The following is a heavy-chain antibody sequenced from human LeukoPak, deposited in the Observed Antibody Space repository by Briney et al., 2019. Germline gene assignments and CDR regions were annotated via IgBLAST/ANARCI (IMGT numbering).Heavy chain of an antibody. V-gene: IGHV4-34*01. CDR1: GGSFSGYY. J-gene: IGHJ6*03. D-gene: IGHD6-19*01. Sequence: SETLSLTCAVYGGSFSGYYWSWIRQPPGKGLEWIGEINHSGRSNYNPSLKSRVTISVDTSKNQFSLKLSSVTAADTAVYYCARRGERNYSSGWYARETYYYYMDVWGKGTTVTISS. CDR3: ARRGERNYSSGWYARETYYYYMDV. CDR2: INHSGRS.